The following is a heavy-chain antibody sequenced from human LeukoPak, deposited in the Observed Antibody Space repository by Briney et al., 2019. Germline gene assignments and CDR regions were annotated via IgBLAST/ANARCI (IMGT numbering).Heavy chain of an antibody. V-gene: IGHV4-31*03. CDR1: GGSISSGGYY. D-gene: IGHD3-10*01. Sequence: PSETLSLTCTVSGGSISSGGYYWSWIRQHPGKGLEWIGYIYYSGSTSYNPSLKSRVTVSVDTSKNQFSLKLSSVTAADTAVYYCARGFGWNDAFDIWGQGTMVTVSS. CDR2: IYYSGST. J-gene: IGHJ3*02. CDR3: ARGFGWNDAFDI.